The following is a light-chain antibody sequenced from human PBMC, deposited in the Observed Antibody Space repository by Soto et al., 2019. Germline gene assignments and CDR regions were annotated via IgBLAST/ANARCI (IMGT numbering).Light chain of an antibody. J-gene: IGKJ4*01. Sequence: EIVLTQSPVTLSLSPGETATLSCRASQSVGTYLAWYQLKSGQAPRLLIYEASKRATCIPARFSGRGSGTDFTLTISSLEPEDFALYYCQQGSNWPPLTFGGGTKVEIK. CDR2: EAS. V-gene: IGKV3-11*01. CDR3: QQGSNWPPLT. CDR1: QSVGTY.